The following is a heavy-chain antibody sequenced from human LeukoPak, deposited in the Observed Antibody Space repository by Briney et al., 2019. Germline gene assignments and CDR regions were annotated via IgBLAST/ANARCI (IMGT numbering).Heavy chain of an antibody. CDR3: AKDVGRLERNPDY. CDR1: GFTFDDYA. D-gene: IGHD1-1*01. J-gene: IGHJ4*02. Sequence: GGSLRLSCAASGFTFDDYAMHWIRQAPGKGLEWVSGVSWNSGSVGYADSVKGRFTISRDNAKNSLYLQMNSLRAEDTALYHCAKDVGRLERNPDYWGQGTLVTVSS. V-gene: IGHV3-9*01. CDR2: VSWNSGSV.